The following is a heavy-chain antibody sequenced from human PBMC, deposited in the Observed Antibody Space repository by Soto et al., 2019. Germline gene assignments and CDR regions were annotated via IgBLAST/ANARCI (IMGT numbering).Heavy chain of an antibody. J-gene: IGHJ4*02. CDR2: IYDSGST. D-gene: IGHD2-15*01. Sequence: SETLSLTCAVSGGSISSVGYSWSRVRQPPGKGLEWIGYIYDSGSTNYNPSLKSRVTISVDTSKNQFSLRLTSVTAADTAVYYCAAAPRYWGQGTLVTVSS. CDR1: GGSISSVGYS. CDR3: AAAPRY. V-gene: IGHV4-61*08.